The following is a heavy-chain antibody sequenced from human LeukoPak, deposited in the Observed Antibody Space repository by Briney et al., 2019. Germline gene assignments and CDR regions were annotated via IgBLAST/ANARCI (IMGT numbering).Heavy chain of an antibody. CDR3: ARALKDLRRRIGGTTTFEYYYYMDV. CDR1: GFTFSSYW. Sequence: GGSLRLSCAASGFTFSSYWMHWVRQAPGKGLVWVSRINSYGSSTSYADSVKGRFTISRDNAKNTLYLQMNSLRAEDTAVYYCARALKDLRRRIGGTTTFEYYYYMDVWGKGTTVTIS. D-gene: IGHD1-26*01. V-gene: IGHV3-74*01. CDR2: INSYGSST. J-gene: IGHJ6*03.